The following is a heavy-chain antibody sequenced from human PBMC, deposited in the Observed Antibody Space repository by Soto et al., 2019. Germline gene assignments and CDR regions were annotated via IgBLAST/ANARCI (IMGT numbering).Heavy chain of an antibody. D-gene: IGHD3-3*01. CDR1: GFTFSSYS. J-gene: IGHJ4*02. CDR3: ARGDRGGTYYDFWSGYYLLDY. CDR2: ISSSSSYI. V-gene: IGHV3-21*01. Sequence: EVQLVESGGGLVKPGGSLRLSCAASGFTFSSYSMNWVRQAPGKGLEWVSSISSSSSYIYYADSVKGRFTISRDNAKNSLYLQMNSLRAEDTAVYYCARGDRGGTYYDFWSGYYLLDYWGQGTLVTVSS.